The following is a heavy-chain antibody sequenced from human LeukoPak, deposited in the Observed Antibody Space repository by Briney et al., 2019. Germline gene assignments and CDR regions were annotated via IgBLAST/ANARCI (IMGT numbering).Heavy chain of an antibody. D-gene: IGHD2-2*01. Sequence: SQTLSLICAISGDSVSSNSAAWNWIRQSPSRGLEWLGRTYYRSKWYNDYAVSVKSRITINPDTSKNQFSLQLNSVTPEDTAVYYCARGLVVVPAAIPNWFDPWGQGTLVTVSS. V-gene: IGHV6-1*01. CDR1: GDSVSSNSAA. J-gene: IGHJ5*02. CDR2: TYYRSKWYN. CDR3: ARGLVVVPAAIPNWFDP.